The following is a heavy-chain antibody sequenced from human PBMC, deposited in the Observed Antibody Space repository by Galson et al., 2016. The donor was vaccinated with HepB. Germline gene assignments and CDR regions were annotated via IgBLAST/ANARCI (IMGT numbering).Heavy chain of an antibody. V-gene: IGHV3-74*01. CDR1: GFTFSRYW. CDR2: IKSDGSST. J-gene: IGHJ6*02. Sequence: SLRRSCAASGFTFSRYWMHWVRQAPGKGLVWVSSIKSDGSSTTYADSVKGRFTISRDDAKNTLYLQMNSLRAEDTAVYYCARESANYESWSGLVNYGLDVWGQGTTVTVSS. D-gene: IGHD3-3*01. CDR3: ARESANYESWSGLVNYGLDV.